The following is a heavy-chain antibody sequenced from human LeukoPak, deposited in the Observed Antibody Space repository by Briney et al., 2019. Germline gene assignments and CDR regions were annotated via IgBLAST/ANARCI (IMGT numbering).Heavy chain of an antibody. CDR3: ARGGYSYGPVDY. Sequence: SETLSLTCTVSGGSINSFYWTWIRQPAGKGLEWIGRIYYSGSTNYNPSLKSRVTISVDTSKNQFSLKLSSVTAADTAVYYCARGGYSYGPVDYWGQGTLVTVSS. V-gene: IGHV4-4*07. D-gene: IGHD5-18*01. CDR1: GGSINSFY. CDR2: IYYSGST. J-gene: IGHJ4*02.